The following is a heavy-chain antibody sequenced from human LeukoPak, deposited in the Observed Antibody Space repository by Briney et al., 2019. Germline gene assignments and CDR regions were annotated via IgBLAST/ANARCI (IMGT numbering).Heavy chain of an antibody. V-gene: IGHV3-7*01. CDR2: MKQDGSEK. CDR1: GFTFSTYW. J-gene: IGHJ4*02. Sequence: QPGGSLRLSCAASGFTFSTYWMSWVRQAPGKGLEWVANMKQDGSEKYYVDSVKGRFTISRDNAKNSLYLQMDSLRAEDTAVYYCVRGGGSCYGCPADWGQGTLVTVSS. CDR3: VRGGGSCYGCPAD. D-gene: IGHD2-15*01.